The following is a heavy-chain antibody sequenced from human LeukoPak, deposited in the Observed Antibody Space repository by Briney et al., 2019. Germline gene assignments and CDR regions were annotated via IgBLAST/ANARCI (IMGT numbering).Heavy chain of an antibody. V-gene: IGHV1-18*01. D-gene: IGHD3-9*01. CDR1: GYTFTSYG. CDR3: ARDQNMGYYDILTGYYNPAPDKGWFDP. CDR2: ISAYNGNT. J-gene: IGHJ5*02. Sequence: GASVKVSCKASGYTFTSYGISWVRQAPGQELEGMGWISAYNGNTNYAQKLQGRVTMTTDTSTSTAYMELRSLRSDDTAVYYCARDQNMGYYDILTGYYNPAPDKGWFDPWGQGTLVTVSS.